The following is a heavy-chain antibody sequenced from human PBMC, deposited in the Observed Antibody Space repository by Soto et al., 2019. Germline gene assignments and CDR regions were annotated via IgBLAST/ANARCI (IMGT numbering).Heavy chain of an antibody. CDR3: ARDDPMGYYDSSGYYPGDY. V-gene: IGHV1-18*01. CDR2: ISAYNGNT. J-gene: IGHJ4*02. CDR1: GYTFTSYG. D-gene: IGHD3-22*01. Sequence: ASVKVSCKASGYTFTSYGISWVRQAPGQGLEWMGWISAYNGNTNYAQKLQGRVTMTTDTSTSTAYMELRSLRSDDTAMYYCARDDPMGYYDSSGYYPGDYWGQGTLVTVSS.